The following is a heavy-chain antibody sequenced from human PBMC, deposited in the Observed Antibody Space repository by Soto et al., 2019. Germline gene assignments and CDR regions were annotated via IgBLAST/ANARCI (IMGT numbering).Heavy chain of an antibody. D-gene: IGHD3-3*01. CDR3: ARHLSASTIFGVAPYYFDY. CDR1: GGSVSSSSYY. Sequence: SETLSLTCTVSGGSVSSSSYYWSWIRRPPGKGLEWIGYIYYSGSTNYNPSLKSRVTISVDTSKNQFSLKLSSVTAADTAVYYCARHLSASTIFGVAPYYFDYWGQGTLVTVSS. CDR2: IYYSGST. J-gene: IGHJ4*02. V-gene: IGHV4-61*01.